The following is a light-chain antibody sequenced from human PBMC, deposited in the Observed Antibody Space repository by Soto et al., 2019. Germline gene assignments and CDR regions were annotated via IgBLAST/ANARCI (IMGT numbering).Light chain of an antibody. CDR1: SSDVGHYDY. Sequence: QSALTQPASVSGSPGQSITISCTGSSSDVGHYDYVSWYQQHPGKVPKLIISEVTVRPLGVSDRFYGSKSGNTASLTISRLQAEDEAHYYCSSYTTAYTQVFGGGTQLTVL. V-gene: IGLV2-14*01. CDR3: SSYTTAYTQV. J-gene: IGLJ2*01. CDR2: EVT.